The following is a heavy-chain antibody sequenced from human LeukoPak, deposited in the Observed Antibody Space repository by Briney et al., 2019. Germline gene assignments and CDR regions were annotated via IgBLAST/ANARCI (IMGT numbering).Heavy chain of an antibody. CDR3: TRMTTGHDY. Sequence: PSETLSLTCAVSGVSFKDNYWSGVRQTPEKGLEWIGEINHSGYTNDSPSLKSRVTISIDTSRRQFSLNMRSVTVADTGIYYCTRMTTGHDYWGQGTLVTVSS. V-gene: IGHV4-34*01. J-gene: IGHJ4*02. CDR2: INHSGYT. CDR1: GVSFKDNY. D-gene: IGHD4-17*01.